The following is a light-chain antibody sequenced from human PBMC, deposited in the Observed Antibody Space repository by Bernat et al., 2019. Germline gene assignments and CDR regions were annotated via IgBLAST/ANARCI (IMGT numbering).Light chain of an antibody. CDR1: SSNIGSNT. J-gene: IGLJ3*02. Sequence: QSVLTQPPSASGTPGQRVTISCSGSSSNIGSNTVNWYQQLPGTAPKLLIYSNNQRPSGVPDRFSGAQSGTSASLAISGLQSEDEADYYCAAWDDSLNGQWVFGGGTKLTVL. V-gene: IGLV1-44*01. CDR2: SNN. CDR3: AAWDDSLNGQWV.